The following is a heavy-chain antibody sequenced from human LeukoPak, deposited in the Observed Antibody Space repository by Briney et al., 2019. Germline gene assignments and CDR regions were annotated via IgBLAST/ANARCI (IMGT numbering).Heavy chain of an antibody. Sequence: TGGSLRLSCAASGFTFSSYAMHWVRQAPGKGLEWVAVISYDGSNKYYADSVKGRFTISRDNSKNTLYLQMNSLRAEDTAVYYCARAGDYDILTGYYGMVRYYFDYWGQGTLVTVSS. CDR3: ARAGDYDILTGYYGMVRYYFDY. J-gene: IGHJ4*02. CDR1: GFTFSSYA. CDR2: ISYDGSNK. V-gene: IGHV3-30*04. D-gene: IGHD3-9*01.